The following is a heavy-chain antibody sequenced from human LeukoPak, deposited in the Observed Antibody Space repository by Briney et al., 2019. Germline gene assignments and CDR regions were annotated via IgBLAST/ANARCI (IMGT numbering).Heavy chain of an antibody. D-gene: IGHD3-22*01. J-gene: IGHJ4*02. CDR3: ARGGDHYYDSSGYPIDY. V-gene: IGHV1-8*01. Sequence: ASVKVSCKASGYTFTSYDINWVRQATGQGFEWMGWMNPNSGNTGYAQKFQGRVTMTRNTSISTASMELSSLRSEDTAVYYCARGGDHYYDSSGYPIDYWGQGTLVTVSS. CDR1: GYTFTSYD. CDR2: MNPNSGNT.